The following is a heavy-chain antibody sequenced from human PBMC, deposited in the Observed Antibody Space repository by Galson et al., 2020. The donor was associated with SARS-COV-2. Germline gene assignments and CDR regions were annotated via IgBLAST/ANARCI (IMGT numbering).Heavy chain of an antibody. V-gene: IGHV3-9*01. D-gene: IGHD6-19*01. CDR2: ISWNSGSI. CDR3: AKVSSGWPY. J-gene: IGHJ4*02. Sequence: SLKISCAASGFTFDDYAMHWVRQAPGKGLEWVSGISWNSGSIGYADSVKGRFTISRDNAKNSLYLQMNSLRAEDTALYYCAKVSSGWPYWGQGTLVTVSS. CDR1: GFTFDDYA.